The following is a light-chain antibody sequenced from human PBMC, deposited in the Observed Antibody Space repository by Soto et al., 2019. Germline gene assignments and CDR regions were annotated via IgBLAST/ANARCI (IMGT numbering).Light chain of an antibody. CDR2: GAS. J-gene: IGKJ3*01. V-gene: IGKV3-15*01. CDR3: QQYNNWPPFT. Sequence: EIVMTQSPATLSVSPGESATLSCRAIHSVSSNLAWYQQKPGQAPRLLIYGASTRATGFPARFSGSWSGTEFTLTISSLQSEDFAVYYCQQYNNWPPFTFGPGTRWIS. CDR1: HSVSSN.